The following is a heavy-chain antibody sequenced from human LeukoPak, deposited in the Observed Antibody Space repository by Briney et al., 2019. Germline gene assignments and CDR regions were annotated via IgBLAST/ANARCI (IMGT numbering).Heavy chain of an antibody. J-gene: IGHJ5*01. CDR2: ISASGGTT. V-gene: IGHV3-23*01. D-gene: IGHD2-2*01. CDR3: AKEPREYCSSTSCPNWFDS. Sequence: GGSLRLSCAASGFTFNNYAMSWVRQAPGKGLEWVAAISASGGTTYYADSVKGRFTISRDNSENTLFLQMNSLRAEDTAVYYCAKEPREYCSSTSCPNWFDSWGQGTLVTVSS. CDR1: GFTFNNYA.